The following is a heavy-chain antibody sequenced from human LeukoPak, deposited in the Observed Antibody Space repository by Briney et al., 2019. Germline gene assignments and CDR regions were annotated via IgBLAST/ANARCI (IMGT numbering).Heavy chain of an antibody. J-gene: IGHJ2*01. V-gene: IGHV3-23*01. Sequence: GGSLRLSCAASGFTFSSYAMSWVRQAPGKGLEWVSAISGSGGSTYYADSVKGRLTISRDNSKNTLYLQMDGLRAEDTAVYYCAKVGIRISLIVVVFTTADDWYFDLWGRGTLVTVSS. CDR2: ISGSGGST. CDR3: AKVGIRISLIVVVFTTADDWYFDL. D-gene: IGHD3-22*01. CDR1: GFTFSSYA.